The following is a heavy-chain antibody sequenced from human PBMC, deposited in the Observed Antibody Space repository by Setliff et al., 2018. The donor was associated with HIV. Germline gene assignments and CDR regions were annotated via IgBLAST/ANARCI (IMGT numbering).Heavy chain of an antibody. CDR3: ARDRGRGSGSPTRKYYYYGMDV. V-gene: IGHV4-59*01. Sequence: PSETLSLTCTISGGSIRSYYWSWIRQPPGKGLEWIGSIYYSGSINHNPSLESRVTISVDTSKNKYSLKLKSVTTADTAVYYCARDRGRGSGSPTRKYYYYGMDVWGQGTTVTVSS. CDR2: IYYSGSI. CDR1: GGSIRSYY. D-gene: IGHD3-10*01. J-gene: IGHJ6*02.